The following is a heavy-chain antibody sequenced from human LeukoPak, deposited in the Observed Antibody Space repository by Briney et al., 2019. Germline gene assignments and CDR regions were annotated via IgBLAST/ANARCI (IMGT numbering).Heavy chain of an antibody. J-gene: IGHJ3*02. CDR1: GFTFSNYA. CDR3: ARKGSGALDI. V-gene: IGHV3-23*01. CDR2: ISDIGAST. D-gene: IGHD6-25*01. Sequence: GGSLRLSCAPSGFTFSNYAMSWVCQAPGKGLEWVSDISDIGASTNYVGSVKGRFIIARDNSKNMLYMQMNSLRVEDTAVYYCARKGSGALDIWGQGTMVTVTS.